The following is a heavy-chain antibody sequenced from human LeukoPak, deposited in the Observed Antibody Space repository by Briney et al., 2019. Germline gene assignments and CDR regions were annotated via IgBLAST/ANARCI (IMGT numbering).Heavy chain of an antibody. CDR2: IRSKAYGGTT. J-gene: IGHJ3*02. CDR1: GFTFGDYA. V-gene: IGHV3-49*04. Sequence: GGSLRLSCTASGFTFGDYAMSWVRQAPGKGLEWVGFIRSKAYGGTTEYAASVKGRFTISRDDSKSIAYLQMNSLKTEDTAVYYCTSPTLWSGYYNAFDIWGQGTMVTVSS. CDR3: TSPTLWSGYYNAFDI. D-gene: IGHD3-3*01.